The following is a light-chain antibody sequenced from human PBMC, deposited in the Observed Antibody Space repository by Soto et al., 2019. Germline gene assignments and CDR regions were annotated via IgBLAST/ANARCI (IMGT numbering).Light chain of an antibody. CDR1: SSDVGSYNL. Sequence: QSALTQPASVSGSPGQSITISCTGTSSDVGSYNLVSWYQQHPGKAPKHMIYEGSKRPSGVSNRFSGSKSGNTASLTISGLQAEDEADYYCCSYAGSSTYVFGTGTQLTLL. CDR2: EGS. V-gene: IGLV2-23*01. CDR3: CSYAGSSTYV. J-gene: IGLJ1*01.